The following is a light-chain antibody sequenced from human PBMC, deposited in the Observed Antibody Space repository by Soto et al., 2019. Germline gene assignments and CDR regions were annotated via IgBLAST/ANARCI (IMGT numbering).Light chain of an antibody. CDR2: YDS. CDR1: NIGSKS. CDR3: QVWDSSSDHGV. V-gene: IGLV3-21*04. J-gene: IGLJ2*01. Sequence: SYELTQPPSGSVAPGKTARITCGGNNIGSKSVHWYQQKPGQAPVLVIYYDSDRPSGIPERFSGSNSGNTAALTIRRVEAGDEADYYCQVWDSSSDHGVFGGGTQLNVL.